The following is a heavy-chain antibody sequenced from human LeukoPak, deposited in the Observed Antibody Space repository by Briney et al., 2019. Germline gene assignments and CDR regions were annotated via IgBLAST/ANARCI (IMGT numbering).Heavy chain of an antibody. CDR3: ARDLNYGDAFDY. CDR1: GFTFSSYS. J-gene: IGHJ4*02. D-gene: IGHD4-17*01. Sequence: RAGGSLRLSCAASGFTFSSYSMNWVRQAPGKGLEWVSSISSSSSYIYYADSVKGRFTISRDNAKNSLYLQTNSLRAEDTAVYYCARDLNYGDAFDYWGQGTLVTVSS. V-gene: IGHV3-21*01. CDR2: ISSSSSYI.